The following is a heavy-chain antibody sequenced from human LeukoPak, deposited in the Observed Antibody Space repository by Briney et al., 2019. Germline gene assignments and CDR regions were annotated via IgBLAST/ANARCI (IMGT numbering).Heavy chain of an antibody. CDR2: IYNSGST. J-gene: IGHJ4*02. CDR3: ARGVSIPTTPKFDF. D-gene: IGHD2-15*01. CDR1: GSSISSGDFY. Sequence: PSQTLSLTCTVSGSSISSGDFYWSWIRQPPGKGLEWIGYIYNSGSTYYNPPLKSRVTMSADTSKNQFSLKLSSVTAADTAVYYCARGVSIPTTPKFDFWGQGTLVTVSS. V-gene: IGHV4-30-4*08.